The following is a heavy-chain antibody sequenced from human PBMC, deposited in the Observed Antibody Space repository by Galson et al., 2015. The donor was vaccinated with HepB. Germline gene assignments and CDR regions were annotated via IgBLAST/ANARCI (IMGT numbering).Heavy chain of an antibody. D-gene: IGHD3-22*01. J-gene: IGHJ6*02. Sequence: CAISGDSVSSNSAAWNWIRQSPSRGLEWLGRTYYRSKWYNDYAVSVKSRITINPDTSKNQFSLQLNSVTPEDTAVYYCARDELGSDSSGYYYYYGMDVWGQGTTVTVSS. CDR3: ARDELGSDSSGYYYYYGMDV. V-gene: IGHV6-1*01. CDR1: GDSVSSNSAA. CDR2: TYYRSKWYN.